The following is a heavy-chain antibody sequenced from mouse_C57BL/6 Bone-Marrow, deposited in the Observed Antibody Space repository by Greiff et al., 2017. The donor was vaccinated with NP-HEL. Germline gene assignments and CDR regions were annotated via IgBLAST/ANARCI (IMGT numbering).Heavy chain of an antibody. CDR1: GYTFTDYE. D-gene: IGHD1-1*01. Sequence: VQLQQSGAELVRPGASVTLSCKASGYTFTDYEMHWVKQTPVHGLEWIGAIDPETGGTAYNQKFKGKAILTADKSSSTAYMELRSLTSEDSAVYYCTRWGGSSADYWGQGTTLTVSS. CDR2: IDPETGGT. J-gene: IGHJ2*01. CDR3: TRWGGSSADY. V-gene: IGHV1-15*01.